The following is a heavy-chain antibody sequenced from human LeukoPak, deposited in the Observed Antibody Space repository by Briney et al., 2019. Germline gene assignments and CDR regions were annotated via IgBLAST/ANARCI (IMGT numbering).Heavy chain of an antibody. V-gene: IGHV5-51*01. Sequence: GEPLKISCKGSGYNFGTSWIGWVRQMPGKGLEWMGIIYPGDSDTRYSPSFQGQVTISADKSINTAYLQWSSLKASDTAMYYCARHNRDNYYMDVWGKGTTVTVSS. CDR2: IYPGDSDT. CDR1: GYNFGTSW. J-gene: IGHJ6*03. CDR3: ARHNRDNYYMDV. D-gene: IGHD1-14*01.